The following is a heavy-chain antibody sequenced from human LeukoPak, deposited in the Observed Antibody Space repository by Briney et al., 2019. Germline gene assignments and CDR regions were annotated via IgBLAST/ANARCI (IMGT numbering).Heavy chain of an antibody. J-gene: IGHJ4*02. V-gene: IGHV1-69*05. CDR1: GGTFSSYA. Sequence: SVKVSCKASGGTFSSYAISWVRQAPGQGLEWMGRIIPIFGTANYAQKLQGRVTITTDESTSTAYMELSSLRSEDTAVYYCARDPDYGDYHHDYWGQGTLVTVSS. CDR2: IIPIFGTA. CDR3: ARDPDYGDYHHDY. D-gene: IGHD4-17*01.